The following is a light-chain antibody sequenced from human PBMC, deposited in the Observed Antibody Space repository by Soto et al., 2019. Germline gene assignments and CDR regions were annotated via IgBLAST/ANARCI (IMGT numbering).Light chain of an antibody. J-gene: IGKJ4*01. Sequence: IVFKQSPVTPSVSPGGKATPSCRASQSVRRNLAWYQQKPGQAPRLLISGASTGATGIPARFSGSGSGTEFTLTISSLQSEDFAVYYCQQYDNWPPLTFGGGTKVDIK. CDR1: QSVRRN. CDR3: QQYDNWPPLT. V-gene: IGKV3-15*01. CDR2: GAS.